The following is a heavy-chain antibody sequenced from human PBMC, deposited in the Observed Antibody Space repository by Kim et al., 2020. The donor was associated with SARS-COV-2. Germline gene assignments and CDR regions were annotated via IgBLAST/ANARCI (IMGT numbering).Heavy chain of an antibody. V-gene: IGHV3-23*01. CDR2: ISGSGGST. CDR1: GFTFSSYA. D-gene: IGHD3-9*01. Sequence: GGSLRLSCAASGFTFSSYAMSWVRQAPGKGLEWVSAISGSGGSTYYADSVKGRFTISRDNSKNTLYLQMTSLRAEDTAVYYCAKDQVRYFDWLSIEAGYGMDVWGQGTTVTVSS. CDR3: AKDQVRYFDWLSIEAGYGMDV. J-gene: IGHJ6*02.